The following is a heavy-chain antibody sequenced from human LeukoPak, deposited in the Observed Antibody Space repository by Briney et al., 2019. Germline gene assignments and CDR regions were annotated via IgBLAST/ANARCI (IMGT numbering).Heavy chain of an antibody. D-gene: IGHD3-10*01. Sequence: SETLSLTCTVSGGSISSYYWSWIRQPPGKGLEWIGYIYYSGSTNYNPSLKSRVTISVDTSENQFSLKLSSVTAADTAVYYCARAGGSGDAFDIWGQGTMVTVSS. CDR1: GGSISSYY. J-gene: IGHJ3*02. V-gene: IGHV4-59*01. CDR3: ARAGGSGDAFDI. CDR2: IYYSGST.